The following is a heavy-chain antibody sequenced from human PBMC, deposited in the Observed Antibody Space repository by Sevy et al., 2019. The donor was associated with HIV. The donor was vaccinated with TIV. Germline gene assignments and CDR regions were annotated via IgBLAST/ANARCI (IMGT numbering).Heavy chain of an antibody. V-gene: IGHV3-33*01. CDR3: ARETRSGWYMYYFDY. D-gene: IGHD6-19*01. Sequence: GGSLRLSCAASGFTFSSYGMHWVRQAPGKGLEWVAVIWYDGSNKYYADSVKGRFTISRDNSKNTLYLQMNSLRAEDTAVYYCARETRSGWYMYYFDYWGQGTLVTVSS. J-gene: IGHJ4*02. CDR2: IWYDGSNK. CDR1: GFTFSSYG.